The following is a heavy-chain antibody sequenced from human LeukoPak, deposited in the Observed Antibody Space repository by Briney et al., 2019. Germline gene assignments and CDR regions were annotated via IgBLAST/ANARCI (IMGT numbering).Heavy chain of an antibody. CDR3: ARDTSGYRRGSFDY. CDR1: DGSINSYY. Sequence: PSETLSLTCSVSDGSINSYYWSWIRQPPGKGLEWIGYIYYSGSTNYNPSLKSRVTISLDTSNNQFSLKLSSVTAADTAVYYCARDTSGYRRGSFDYWGQGTLVTVSS. V-gene: IGHV4-59*01. D-gene: IGHD3-22*01. CDR2: IYYSGST. J-gene: IGHJ4*02.